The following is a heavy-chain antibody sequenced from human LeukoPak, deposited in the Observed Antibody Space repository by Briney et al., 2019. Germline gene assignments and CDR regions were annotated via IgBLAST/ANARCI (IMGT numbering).Heavy chain of an antibody. Sequence: SETLSLTCAVYNGSFTDYFWSWIRQPPGKGLVWIGEIIHSGSTNYNPSLKSRVTISVDKSKNQFSLQLSSVTAADTAVYYCARDRLVWFGDLGNWFDPWGQGTLVTVSS. CDR3: ARDRLVWFGDLGNWFDP. J-gene: IGHJ5*02. CDR2: IIHSGST. CDR1: NGSFTDYF. V-gene: IGHV4-34*12. D-gene: IGHD3-10*01.